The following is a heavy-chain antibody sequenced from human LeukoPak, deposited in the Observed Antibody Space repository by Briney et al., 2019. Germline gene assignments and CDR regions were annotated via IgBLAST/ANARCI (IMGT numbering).Heavy chain of an antibody. CDR3: ARSYCSGGSCYSGWFDP. V-gene: IGHV3-21*01. CDR2: ISSSGSYI. D-gene: IGHD2-15*01. J-gene: IGHJ5*02. CDR1: GFTFSTYT. Sequence: GGSLRLSCAASGFTFSTYTMNWVRQAPGKGLEWVSSISSSGSYIYYADSVKGRFTISRDNAKNSLFLQMNSLRDEDTAVYYCARSYCSGGSCYSGWFDPWGQGTLVTVSS.